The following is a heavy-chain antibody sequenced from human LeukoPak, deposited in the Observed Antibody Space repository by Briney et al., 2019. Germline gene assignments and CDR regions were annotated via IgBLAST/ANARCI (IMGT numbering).Heavy chain of an antibody. CDR1: GFTVSSNY. J-gene: IGHJ4*02. D-gene: IGHD5-12*01. V-gene: IGHV3-20*04. Sequence: PGGSLRLSCAASGFTVSSNYMTWVRQAPGKGLEWVSGISWNSGSIGYADSVKGRFTISRDNAKNSLYLQMNSLRAEDTAVYYCAKVSMATRGFDYWGQGTLVTVSS. CDR2: ISWNSGSI. CDR3: AKVSMATRGFDY.